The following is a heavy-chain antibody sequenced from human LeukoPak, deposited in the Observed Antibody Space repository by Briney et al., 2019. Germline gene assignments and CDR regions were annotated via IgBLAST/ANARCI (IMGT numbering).Heavy chain of an antibody. CDR3: AIQSDDLGYFQH. J-gene: IGHJ1*01. V-gene: IGHV4-59*08. D-gene: IGHD3-16*01. CDR1: GVSLSSYY. Sequence: PSETLSLTCTVSGVSLSSYYWSWIRQPPGKGLEWIGYIYYRGRTKYNPSLQSRVTISVDTSRNQFSLRLSSVTAADTAVYYCAIQSDDLGYFQHWGQGTLVTVSS. CDR2: IYYRGRT.